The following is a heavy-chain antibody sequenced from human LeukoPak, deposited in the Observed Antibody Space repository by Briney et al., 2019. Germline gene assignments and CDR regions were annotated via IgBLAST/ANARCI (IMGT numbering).Heavy chain of an antibody. J-gene: IGHJ4*02. CDR2: IYHTKNTA. CDR1: GGSISSGNW. CDR3: ARMGRIAVAGLDY. V-gene: IGHV4-4*02. Sequence: SETLSLTCAVSGGSISSGNWWSWLRQSPGKGLEWIGEIYHTKNTANYNPSLKSRVSISVDKSKNQFSLNLSSVTAADSAVYFCARMGRIAVAGLDYWGQGTLVTVSS. D-gene: IGHD6-19*01.